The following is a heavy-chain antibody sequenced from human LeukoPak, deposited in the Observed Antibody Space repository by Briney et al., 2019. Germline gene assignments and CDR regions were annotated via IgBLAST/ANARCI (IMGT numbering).Heavy chain of an antibody. Sequence: SETLSLTCTVSGGSISSSSYYWGWIRQPPGKGLEWIGRIYTSGSTNYNPSLKSRVTMSVDTSKNQFSLKLSSVTAADTAVYYCAREGDFWSGPPSHPFDYWGQGTLVTVSS. V-gene: IGHV4-39*07. J-gene: IGHJ4*02. D-gene: IGHD3-3*01. CDR3: AREGDFWSGPPSHPFDY. CDR2: IYTSGST. CDR1: GGSISSSSYY.